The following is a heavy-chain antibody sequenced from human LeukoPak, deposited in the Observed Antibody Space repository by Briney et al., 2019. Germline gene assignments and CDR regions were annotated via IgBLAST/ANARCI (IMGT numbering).Heavy chain of an antibody. CDR1: GYTFTSYY. J-gene: IGHJ4*02. D-gene: IGHD5-18*01. V-gene: IGHV1-46*01. CDR2: INPSGGST. Sequence: ASVKVSCKASGYTFTSYYMHWVRQAPGQGLEWMGIINPSGGSTSYAQKFQGRVTMTRDTSASTVYMDLNSLTSEDTAVYYCAKGLDTATVILTGVDYWGQGTLVTVSS. CDR3: AKGLDTATVILTGVDY.